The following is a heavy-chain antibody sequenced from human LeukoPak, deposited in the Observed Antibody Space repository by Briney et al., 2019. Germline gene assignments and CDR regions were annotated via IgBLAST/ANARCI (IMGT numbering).Heavy chain of an antibody. CDR1: GYTFTGYY. D-gene: IGHD3-22*01. Sequence: ASVKVSCKASGYTFTGYYMHWVRQAPGQGLEWMGSINPNSGGTNYAQKFQGRVTMTRDTSISTAYMELSRLRSDDTAVYYCAPAPPPYYYGSSGYYYSYYYDYWGQGTLVTVSS. V-gene: IGHV1-2*02. J-gene: IGHJ4*02. CDR2: INPNSGGT. CDR3: APAPPPYYYGSSGYYYSYYYDY.